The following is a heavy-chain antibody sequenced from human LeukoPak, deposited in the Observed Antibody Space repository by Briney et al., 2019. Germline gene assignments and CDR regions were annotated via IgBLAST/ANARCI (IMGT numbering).Heavy chain of an antibody. CDR3: AIGRYCTNGVCTPSDAFDI. CDR1: GYTLTSYD. J-gene: IGHJ3*02. CDR2: MNPNSGNT. D-gene: IGHD2-8*01. Sequence: ASVKVSCKASGYTLTSYDINWVQQATGQGLEWMGWMNPNSGNTGYAQKFQGRVTMTRNTSISTAYMELSSLRSEDTAVYYCAIGRYCTNGVCTPSDAFDIWGQGTMVTVSS. V-gene: IGHV1-8*01.